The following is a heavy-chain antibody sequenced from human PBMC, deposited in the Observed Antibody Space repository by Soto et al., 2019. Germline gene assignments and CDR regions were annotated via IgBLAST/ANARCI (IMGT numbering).Heavy chain of an antibody. Sequence: QVQRVQSGAEVKKPGSSVKVSCKASGGTFSSYGISWVRQAPGQGLEWMGGIIPIFGTANYAQKFQGRVTITADESTSTAYMELSSLRSEDTAVYYCARESRYCSGGSCYFLPGIDYWGQGTLVTVSA. CDR3: ARESRYCSGGSCYFLPGIDY. J-gene: IGHJ4*02. CDR1: GGTFSSYG. CDR2: IIPIFGTA. V-gene: IGHV1-69*12. D-gene: IGHD2-15*01.